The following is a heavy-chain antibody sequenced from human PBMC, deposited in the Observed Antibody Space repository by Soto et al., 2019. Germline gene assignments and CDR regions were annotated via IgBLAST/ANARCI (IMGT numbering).Heavy chain of an antibody. V-gene: IGHV3-23*01. CDR3: AKEGSSWGWYFDL. CDR1: GFTFTSYV. CDR2: ISGSGGST. J-gene: IGHJ2*01. D-gene: IGHD6-13*01. Sequence: EVQLLESGGGLVQPGGSLRLSCAASGFTFTSYVMSWVRQAPGRGLEWVSGISGSGGSTYYADSVKGRFTISRDNSKNTLYLQMNSLRVEDTAVYYCAKEGSSWGWYFDLWGRGTLVTVSS.